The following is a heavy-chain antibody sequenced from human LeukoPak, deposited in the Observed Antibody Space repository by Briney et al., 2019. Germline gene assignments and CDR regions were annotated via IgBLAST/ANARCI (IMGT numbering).Heavy chain of an antibody. V-gene: IGHV4-38-2*02. Sequence: SETLSLTCTVSGYSISSGYYWGWIRQPPGKGLEWIGSIYHSGSTYYNPSLKSRVTISVDTSKNQFSLKLSSVTAADTAVYYCARVYDYGDYASYYYMDVWGKGTTVTVSS. J-gene: IGHJ6*03. CDR2: IYHSGST. CDR3: ARVYDYGDYASYYYMDV. D-gene: IGHD4-17*01. CDR1: GYSISSGYY.